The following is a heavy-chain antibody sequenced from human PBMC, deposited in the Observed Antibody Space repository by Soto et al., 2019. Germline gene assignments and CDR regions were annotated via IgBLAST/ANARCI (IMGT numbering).Heavy chain of an antibody. CDR3: AKGNGLVGATSFHFYYGMDV. CDR2: ISYDANKK. Sequence: QVQLVESGGGVVQPGRSLRLSCAASGFSFSSYGMYWVRQAPGKGLEGVAVISYDANKKYYADSVKGRFTISRDNSKNTLYLQVNSLRTEDTAVYYCAKGNGLVGATSFHFYYGMDVWGQGSTVTVSS. J-gene: IGHJ6*02. CDR1: GFSFSSYG. V-gene: IGHV3-30*18. D-gene: IGHD1-26*01.